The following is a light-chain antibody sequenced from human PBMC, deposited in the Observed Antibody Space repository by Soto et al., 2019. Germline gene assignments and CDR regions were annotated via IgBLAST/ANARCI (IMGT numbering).Light chain of an antibody. CDR1: QDISNF. CDR2: GAS. Sequence: DVQMTQSPSSLSASVGDRVTITCQASQDISNFLCWYQQKPGKAPKLLIFGASNLETGVPSRFRGSASWSDFTFTISGLQPEDIATYYCQQYDHLPLTFGGGTKVAIK. J-gene: IGKJ4*01. V-gene: IGKV1-33*01. CDR3: QQYDHLPLT.